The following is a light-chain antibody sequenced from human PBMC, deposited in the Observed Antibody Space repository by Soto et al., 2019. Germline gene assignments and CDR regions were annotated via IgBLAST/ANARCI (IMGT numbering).Light chain of an antibody. CDR3: QQRYKWPRT. J-gene: IGKJ2*01. CDR2: GAS. Sequence: DIVLTQSPATLSLSPGERATLSCRASQSVGSYLAWFQHKPGQAPRLLIYGASNSAADSPGRFSGRGSGTVFTLTISSLESGDAAVYYWQQRYKWPRTFGQGTKLELK. CDR1: QSVGSY. V-gene: IGKV3-11*01.